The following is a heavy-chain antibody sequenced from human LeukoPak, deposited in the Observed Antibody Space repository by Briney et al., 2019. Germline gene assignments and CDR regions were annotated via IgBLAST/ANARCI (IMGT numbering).Heavy chain of an antibody. CDR3: ANGVAAAGTTPRYFDY. CDR1: GFTVSSNY. Sequence: GGSLRLSCAASGFTVSSNYMSWVRQAPGKGLEWVSVIYSGGSTYYADSVKGRFTISRDNSKNTLYLQMNSLRAEDTAVYYCANGVAAAGTTPRYFDYWGQGTLVTVSS. CDR2: IYSGGST. D-gene: IGHD6-13*01. V-gene: IGHV3-53*01. J-gene: IGHJ4*02.